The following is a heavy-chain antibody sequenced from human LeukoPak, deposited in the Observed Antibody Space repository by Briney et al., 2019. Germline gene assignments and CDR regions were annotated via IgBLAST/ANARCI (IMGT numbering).Heavy chain of an antibody. CDR2: ISWNSGSI. CDR3: ANNGVVVPVPIYYYHYYMDV. CDR1: GFTFDDYA. D-gene: IGHD2-2*01. Sequence: GRSLRLSCAASGFTFDDYAMHWVRQAPGKGLEWVSGISWNSGSIGYADSVKGRFTISRDNAKNSLYLQMNSLRAEDTAVYYCANNGVVVPVPIYYYHYYMDVWGKGTTVTISS. J-gene: IGHJ6*03. V-gene: IGHV3-9*01.